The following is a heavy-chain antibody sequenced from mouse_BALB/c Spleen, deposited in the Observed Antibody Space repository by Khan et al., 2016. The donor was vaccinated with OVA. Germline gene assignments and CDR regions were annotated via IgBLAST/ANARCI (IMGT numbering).Heavy chain of an antibody. V-gene: IGHV1-69*02. J-gene: IGHJ3*01. CDR1: GYTFSSYW. CDR3: ARAYYYGSSTWCAY. D-gene: IGHD1-1*01. CDR2: IDPSDSHT. Sequence: QVQLQQPGAELVKPGASVKLSCKASGYTFSSYWMHWVKQRPGQGLEWIGEIDPSDSHTNYNQKFKGKATLNVDKSSSTAYMHLSSLPSEDYAVYDGARAYYYGSSTWCAYWGQGTLVTVSA.